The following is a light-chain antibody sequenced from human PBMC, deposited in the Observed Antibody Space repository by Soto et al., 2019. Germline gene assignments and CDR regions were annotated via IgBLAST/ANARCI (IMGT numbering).Light chain of an antibody. J-gene: IGLJ2*01. CDR1: SSDDGGYNY. CDR2: EVS. Sequence: QSVLTQSPSASGSPGQSVSISCTGTSSDDGGYNYVSWYQQHPGKAPKLMIYEVSKRPSGVPDRFSGSKSGNTASLTVSGLQAEDEADYYCSSYEGSTNLDVVFGGGTKLTVL. V-gene: IGLV2-8*01. CDR3: SSYEGSTNLDVV.